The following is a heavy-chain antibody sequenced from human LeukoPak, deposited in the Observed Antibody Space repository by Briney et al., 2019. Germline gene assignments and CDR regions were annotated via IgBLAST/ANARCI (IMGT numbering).Heavy chain of an antibody. CDR2: IYYSGST. CDR3: ARGGIIAYYYDSSGYYFDY. V-gene: IGHV4-39*07. Sequence: SETLSLTCTVSGGSISSSSYYWGWIRQPPGKGLEWIGSIYYSGSTYYNPSLKSRVTISVDTSKNQFSLKLSSVTAADTAVYYCARGGIIAYYYDSSGYYFDYWGQGTLVTVSS. D-gene: IGHD3-22*01. J-gene: IGHJ4*02. CDR1: GGSISSSSYY.